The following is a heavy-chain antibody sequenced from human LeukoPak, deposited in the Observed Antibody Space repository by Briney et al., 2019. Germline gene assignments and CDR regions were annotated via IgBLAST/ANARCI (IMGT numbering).Heavy chain of an antibody. V-gene: IGHV4-59*06. J-gene: IGHJ4*02. D-gene: IGHD1-26*01. CDR1: GGSISSYY. CDR3: ARWYSGSYRIDY. CDR2: ISYAGST. Sequence: SETLSPTCTVSGGSISSYYWSWIRQPPGKGLEWIGYISYAGSTSYNPSLKSRVTISVDTSKNHFSLKLSSVTAADTAVYYCARWYSGSYRIDYWGQGILVTVSS.